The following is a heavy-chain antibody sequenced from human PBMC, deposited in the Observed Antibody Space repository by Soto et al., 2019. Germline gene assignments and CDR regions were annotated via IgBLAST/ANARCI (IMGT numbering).Heavy chain of an antibody. V-gene: IGHV3-48*01. CDR2: ISSSSSTI. CDR3: ATFITIFGNGMDV. Sequence: GGSLRLSCAASGFTFSSYSMNWVRQAPGKGLEWVSYISSSSSTIYYADSVKGRFTISRDNAKNSLYLQMNSLRGEDTAVYYCATFITIFGNGMDVWGQGTTVTVSS. J-gene: IGHJ6*02. CDR1: GFTFSSYS. D-gene: IGHD3-3*01.